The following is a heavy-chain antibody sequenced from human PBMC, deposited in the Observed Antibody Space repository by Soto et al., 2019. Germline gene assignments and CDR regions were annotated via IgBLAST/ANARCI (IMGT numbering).Heavy chain of an antibody. CDR3: ARDVAALDY. J-gene: IGHJ4*02. CDR2: INPGNGNT. CDR1: GYTFTSYA. V-gene: IGHV1-3*05. Sequence: QVQRVQSGAEEKKPGASVKVSCKASGYTFTSYAMHWVRQAPGQSLEWMGWINPGNGNTKYSQKFQGRITITRDTSASTAYMELNSLRSEDTAVYYCARDVAALDYWGQGTLGTVSS. D-gene: IGHD6-13*01.